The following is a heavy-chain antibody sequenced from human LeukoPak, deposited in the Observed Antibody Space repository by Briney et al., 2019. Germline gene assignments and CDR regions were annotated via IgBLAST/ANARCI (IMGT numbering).Heavy chain of an antibody. CDR2: IYYSGST. CDR3: ARISSSNWYNERGAFDV. CDR1: GGSISSYY. D-gene: IGHD6-13*01. Sequence: SETLSLTCTVAGGSISSYYWSWIRQPPGKGLEWIGYIYYSGSTNYNPSLKSRVTISVDTSKNQFSLKLSSVTAADTAVYYCARISSSNWYNERGAFDVWGQGTMVTVSS. V-gene: IGHV4-59*01. J-gene: IGHJ3*01.